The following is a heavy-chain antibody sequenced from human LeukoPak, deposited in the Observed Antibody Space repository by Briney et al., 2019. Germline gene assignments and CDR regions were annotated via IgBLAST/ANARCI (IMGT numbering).Heavy chain of an antibody. CDR3: AKDPMVYPRHYFDY. Sequence: GGSLRLSCAASGFTFSSYAMSWVRQAPGKGLEWVSAISGSGGSAYYADSVKGRFTISRDNSKNTLYLQMNSLRAEDTAVYYCAKDPMVYPRHYFDYWGQGTLVTVSS. D-gene: IGHD2-8*01. CDR2: ISGSGGSA. CDR1: GFTFSSYA. J-gene: IGHJ4*02. V-gene: IGHV3-23*01.